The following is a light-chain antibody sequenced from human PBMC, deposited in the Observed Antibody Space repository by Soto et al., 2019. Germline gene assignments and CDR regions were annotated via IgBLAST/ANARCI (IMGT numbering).Light chain of an antibody. CDR2: AAS. Sequence: AIKITQPQSSLPASVEAEVTIICRPGRGIRIDLGWYQQKPGKAPKLLIYAASSLQSGVPSRFSGSGSGTDFTLTISSLQPEDFATYYCLQDYNYPFTFGQGTKLEIK. J-gene: IGKJ2*01. CDR3: LQDYNYPFT. V-gene: IGKV1-6*01. CDR1: RGIRID.